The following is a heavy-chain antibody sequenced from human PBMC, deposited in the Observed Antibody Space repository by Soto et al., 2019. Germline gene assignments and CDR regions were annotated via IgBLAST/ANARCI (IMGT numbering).Heavy chain of an antibody. CDR2: IKSKTDGGTT. V-gene: IGHV3-15*01. J-gene: IGHJ6*03. CDR3: TTDPLSSGGLDYYYYYMDV. CDR1: GFTFSNAW. Sequence: GGSLRLSCAASGFTFSNAWMSWVRQAPGKGLEWVGRIKSKTDGGTTDYAAPVKGRFTISRDDSKNTLYLQMNSLKTEDTAVYYCTTDPLSSGGLDYYYYYMDVWGKGTTVTVSS. D-gene: IGHD1-1*01.